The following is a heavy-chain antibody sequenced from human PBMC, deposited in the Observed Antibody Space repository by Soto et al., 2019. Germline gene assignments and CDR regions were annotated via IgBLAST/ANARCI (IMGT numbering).Heavy chain of an antibody. CDR1: GGSISSGGYY. CDR2: IYYSGST. V-gene: IGHV4-31*03. Sequence: SETLSLTCTVSGGSISSGGYYWSWIRQHPGKGLEWIGYIYYSGSTYYNPSLKSRVTISVDTSKNQFSLKLSSVTAADTAVYFFARESDYGGIFDYWGQGTLV. CDR3: ARESDYGGIFDY. J-gene: IGHJ4*02. D-gene: IGHD4-17*01.